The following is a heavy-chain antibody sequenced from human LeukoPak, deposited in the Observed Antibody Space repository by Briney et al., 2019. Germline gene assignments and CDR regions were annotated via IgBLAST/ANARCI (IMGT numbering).Heavy chain of an antibody. J-gene: IGHJ5*01. D-gene: IGHD4-23*01. CDR2: INSDGSGT. CDR1: GFTFSSYW. V-gene: IGHV3-74*01. CDR3: ARTEGTVAYDS. Sequence: GGSLRLSCADSGFTFSSYWMHWVRQAPGKGLVWVSRINSDGSGTIYADSVRGRFTISRDNAKNTLYLQVNSLRAEDTAVYYCARTEGTVAYDSWGQGTLVTVSS.